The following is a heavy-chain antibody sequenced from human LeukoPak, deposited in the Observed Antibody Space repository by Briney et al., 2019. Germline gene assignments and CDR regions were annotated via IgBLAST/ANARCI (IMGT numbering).Heavy chain of an antibody. CDR3: ARGGRTMVRGVITPLNNWFDP. Sequence: PSETLSLTCAVSGGSISSGGYSWSWLRQPPGKGLEWIGYIYHSGSTYYNPSLKSRVTISVDRSKNQFSLKLSSVTAADTAVYYCARGGRTMVRGVITPLNNWFDPWGQGTLVTVSS. J-gene: IGHJ5*02. D-gene: IGHD3-10*01. CDR2: IYHSGST. V-gene: IGHV4-30-2*01. CDR1: GGSISSGGYS.